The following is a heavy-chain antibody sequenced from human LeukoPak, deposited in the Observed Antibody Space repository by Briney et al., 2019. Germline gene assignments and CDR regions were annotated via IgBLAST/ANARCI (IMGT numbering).Heavy chain of an antibody. V-gene: IGHV3-23*01. CDR3: AKDRGPYSSSYGMGV. D-gene: IGHD6-6*01. CDR2: ISRGGAYT. Sequence: GGSLRLSCAASGFTFGTYDMYWIRQAPGKGLECVSSISRGGAYTYYADSVKGRFTISRDDSRNTLYLQMNSLRAEDTAVYYCAKDRGPYSSSYGMGVWGQGTTVTVSS. CDR1: GFTFGTYD. J-gene: IGHJ6*02.